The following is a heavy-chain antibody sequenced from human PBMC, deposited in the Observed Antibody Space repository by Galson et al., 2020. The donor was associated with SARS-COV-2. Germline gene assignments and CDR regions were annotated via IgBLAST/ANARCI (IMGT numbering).Heavy chain of an antibody. CDR1: AYSISSGYF. D-gene: IGHD3-22*01. J-gene: IGHJ2*01. CDR3: AREFQGGYYDTSGRPLGWDFDL. Sequence: SETLSLTCTVSAYSISSGYFWGWIRRPPGKGLEWIGSLYHSGSTYYNPSLKSRVTISVDTSKNQFSLRLSSVTAADTAVYYCAREFQGGYYDTSGRPLGWDFDLWGRGTLVTVSS. CDR2: LYHSGST. V-gene: IGHV4-38-2*02.